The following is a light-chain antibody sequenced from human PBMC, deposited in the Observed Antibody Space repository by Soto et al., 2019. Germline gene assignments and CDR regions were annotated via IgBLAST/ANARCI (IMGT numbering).Light chain of an antibody. CDR2: DAS. CDR3: QQRSNWPRT. Sequence: EIVLTQSPATQSLSPGERATLSCRASQSVSRYLAWYQQKVGQSPRLLIYDASNRATGIPARFSGSGSGTDFTLTISSLEPEDFAVYYCQQRSNWPRTFGQGTKVEIK. V-gene: IGKV3-11*01. J-gene: IGKJ1*01. CDR1: QSVSRY.